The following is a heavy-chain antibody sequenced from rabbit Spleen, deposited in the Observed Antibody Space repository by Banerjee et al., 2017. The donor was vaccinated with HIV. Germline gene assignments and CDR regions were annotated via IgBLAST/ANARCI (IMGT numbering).Heavy chain of an antibody. J-gene: IGHJ4*01. CDR3: ATNAAVISYLTL. V-gene: IGHV1S43*01. D-gene: IGHD8-1*01. CDR1: GFDFSDNYP. Sequence: QEQLVESGGGLVQPEGSLTLSCKASGFDFSDNYPMSWVRQAPGKGLEWIGIIYAGSSGFTYFASWAKGRFTISRSTSLNTVDLRLTNLTAADTATYFCATNAAVISYLTLWGPGTLVTVS. CDR2: IYAGSSGFT.